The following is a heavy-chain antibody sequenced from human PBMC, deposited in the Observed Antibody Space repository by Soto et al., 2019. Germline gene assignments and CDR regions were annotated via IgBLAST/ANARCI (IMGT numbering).Heavy chain of an antibody. CDR3: ARVLVSGNHYGFDH. Sequence: EVQLVESGGGLVQPGGSLRLSCAASGFTFSDHYMDWVRQAPGKGLEWVGRTRNKANSYTTEYAASVKGRFTISRDDSKNSLFLQMNSLKTEDTAVYYWARVLVSGNHYGFDHWGQGTLVTVSS. CDR2: TRNKANSYTT. CDR1: GFTFSDHY. J-gene: IGHJ4*02. V-gene: IGHV3-72*01. D-gene: IGHD3-10*01.